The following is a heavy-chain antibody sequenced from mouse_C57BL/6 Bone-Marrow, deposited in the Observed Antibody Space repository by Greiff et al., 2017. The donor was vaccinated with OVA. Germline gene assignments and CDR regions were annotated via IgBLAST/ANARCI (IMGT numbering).Heavy chain of an antibody. D-gene: IGHD6-1*01. V-gene: IGHV1-59*01. J-gene: IGHJ3*01. CDR3: ARSVGPPFAY. CDR1: GYTFTSYW. CDR2: IDPSDSYP. Sequence: VQLQQPGAELVRPGTSVKLSCKASGYTFTSYWMHWVKQRPGQGLEWIGVIDPSDSYPNYNQKFKGKATLTVDTSSSTAYMQLSSLTSEDSAVYYCARSVGPPFAYWGQGTLVTVSA.